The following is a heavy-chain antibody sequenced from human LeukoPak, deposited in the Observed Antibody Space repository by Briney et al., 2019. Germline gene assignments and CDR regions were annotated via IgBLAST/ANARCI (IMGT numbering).Heavy chain of an antibody. CDR2: ISSSGSTI. CDR3: AGEDLTMVRGVIRRHYDY. CDR1: GFTFSDYY. V-gene: IGHV3-11*01. D-gene: IGHD3-10*01. J-gene: IGHJ4*02. Sequence: GGSLRLSCGASGFTFSDYYMSWIRQAPGKGLEWVSYISSSGSTIYYADSGKGRFTISRDNAKNSLYLQMNSLRAEDTAVYYCAGEDLTMVRGVIRRHYDYWGQGTLVTVSS.